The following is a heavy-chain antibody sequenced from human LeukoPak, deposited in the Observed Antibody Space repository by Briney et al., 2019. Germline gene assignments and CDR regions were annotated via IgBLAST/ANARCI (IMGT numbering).Heavy chain of an antibody. V-gene: IGHV1-2*02. CDR1: GYTFTSHG. J-gene: IGHJ4*02. CDR2: ISPNSGGS. D-gene: IGHD2-15*01. CDR3: ARTPRGYCSGGSCQDY. Sequence: ASVKVSCKASGYTFTSHGISWVRQAPGQGLEWMGWISPNSGGSNFAQKFQGRVTMTRNTSISTAYMELSRLRSDDTAVYYCARTPRGYCSGGSCQDYWGQGTLVTVSS.